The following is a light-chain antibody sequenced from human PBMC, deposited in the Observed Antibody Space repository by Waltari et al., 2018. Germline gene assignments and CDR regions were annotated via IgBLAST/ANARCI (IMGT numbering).Light chain of an antibody. V-gene: IGKV3-11*01. Sequence: EIVLTQSPATLSLSPGERATLSCRASQSVSSYLAWYQQKPVQAPRLLIYDASNRATGIPARFSGSWSWTDFTLTISSLEPEDFAVYYCQQRSNWPPHTFGGGTKVEIK. CDR1: QSVSSY. CDR2: DAS. J-gene: IGKJ4*01. CDR3: QQRSNWPPHT.